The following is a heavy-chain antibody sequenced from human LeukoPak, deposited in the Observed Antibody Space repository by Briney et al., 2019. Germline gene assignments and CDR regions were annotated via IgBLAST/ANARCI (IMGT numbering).Heavy chain of an antibody. Sequence: ASVKVSCKASGYIFTSYYMYWVRQAPGQGLEWMGIINPSGGSIGYAQKFQGRVTMTRDTSTSTVYMELSSLRSEDTAVYYCARGRNYYDSSRYYYEGDAFDIWGQGTMVTVSS. CDR2: INPSGGSI. D-gene: IGHD3-22*01. CDR1: GYIFTSYY. CDR3: ARGRNYYDSSRYYYEGDAFDI. J-gene: IGHJ3*02. V-gene: IGHV1-46*01.